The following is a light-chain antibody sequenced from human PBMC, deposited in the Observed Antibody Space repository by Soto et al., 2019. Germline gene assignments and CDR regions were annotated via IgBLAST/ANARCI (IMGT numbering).Light chain of an antibody. CDR2: GAS. Sequence: VLTQSPASLSLSPGERAALSCRASQSVSSSHLVWYQQKPGQAPRLLIYGASTMATGIPDRFSGSGSGTDFTLTISRLEPEDFALYYCHQYGTSYTFGQGTKLEI. CDR1: QSVSSSH. CDR3: HQYGTSYT. J-gene: IGKJ2*01. V-gene: IGKV3-20*01.